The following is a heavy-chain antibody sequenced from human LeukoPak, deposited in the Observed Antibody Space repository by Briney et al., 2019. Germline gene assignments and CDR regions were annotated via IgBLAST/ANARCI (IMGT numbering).Heavy chain of an antibody. CDR3: AKTYYYDSSGYSHYLAYDY. V-gene: IGHV3-23*01. CDR2: ISGSGAFT. J-gene: IGHJ4*02. Sequence: QSGGSLRLSCAASGFTFNTYAMSWVRQAPGTGLEWVSTISGSGAFTKYADSVTGRFTISRDNSKNTLYLQLNSLRAEDTATYYCAKTYYYDSSGYSHYLAYDYWGQGTLVTVFS. D-gene: IGHD3-22*01. CDR1: GFTFNTYA.